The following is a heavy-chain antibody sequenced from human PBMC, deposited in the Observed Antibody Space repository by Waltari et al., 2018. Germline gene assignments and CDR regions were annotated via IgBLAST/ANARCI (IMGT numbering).Heavy chain of an antibody. J-gene: IGHJ4*02. CDR3: AEDLYCTSTSCQDF. V-gene: IGHV3-30*18. D-gene: IGHD2-2*01. Sequence: QVQLVESGGGVVQPGRSLRLSCAASGFPFSNYGMQWVRQAPGKGLEWVALISYDGSDKYYADSVKGRFTISRDNSRNTLYLQMNSLRAEDTAVYYCAEDLYCTSTSCQDFWGQGTLVTVSS. CDR2: ISYDGSDK. CDR1: GFPFSNYG.